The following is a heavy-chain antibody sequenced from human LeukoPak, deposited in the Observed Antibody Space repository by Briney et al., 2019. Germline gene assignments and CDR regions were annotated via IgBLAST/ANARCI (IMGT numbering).Heavy chain of an antibody. CDR3: ARDGGGNSRPFDY. D-gene: IGHD4-23*01. Sequence: SDTLSLTSTVSGGSLSSYYWSWIRQPPGKGLEWIGNIYYSGSTNYTPSLKSRVTISVDTSKNQFSLKVSSVTAADTAVYYCARDGGGNSRPFDYWGQGTPVTVSS. CDR1: GGSLSSYY. CDR2: IYYSGST. J-gene: IGHJ4*02. V-gene: IGHV4-59*01.